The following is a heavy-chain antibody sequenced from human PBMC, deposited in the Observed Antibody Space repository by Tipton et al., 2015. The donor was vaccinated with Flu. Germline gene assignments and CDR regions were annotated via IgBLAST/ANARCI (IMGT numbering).Heavy chain of an antibody. CDR3: ARAGGSNSWYVY. CDR1: GGSIDSYY. CDR2: IYTSGRT. Sequence: TLSLTCTVSGGSIDSYYWSWIRQPPGKGLEWIGRIYTSGRTDYNPSLKSRITISVDTSNNLFSLNLRSVSAADTAVYYCARAGGSNSWYVYWGQGTLVTVSS. V-gene: IGHV4-4*07. J-gene: IGHJ4*02. D-gene: IGHD6-13*01.